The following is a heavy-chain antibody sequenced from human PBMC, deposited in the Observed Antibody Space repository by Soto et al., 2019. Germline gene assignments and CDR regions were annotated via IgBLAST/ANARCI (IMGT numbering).Heavy chain of an antibody. V-gene: IGHV3-53*01. CDR1: GFTVSKNY. Sequence: EVQLVESGGGLMQPGGSLRLSCAASGFTVSKNYMSWVRQAPGKGLEWVSAIYSAGSTYYADSVKGRFTISRDNYKNTLYLQMSSLRAEDTAVYYCARDSPDSPHAFDFWGQGKMVTVSS. CDR3: ARDSPDSPHAFDF. D-gene: IGHD3-22*01. J-gene: IGHJ3*01. CDR2: IYSAGST.